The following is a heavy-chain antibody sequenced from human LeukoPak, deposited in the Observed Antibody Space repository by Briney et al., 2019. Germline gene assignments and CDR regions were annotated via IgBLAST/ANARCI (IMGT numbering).Heavy chain of an antibody. CDR1: GFTFSSAW. J-gene: IGHJ4*02. Sequence: GGSLRLSCAASGFTFSSAWMSWVRQAPGKGLEWVGRIKSRTDGGTSDYAAPVKGRFTISRDDSKNTLYLQMNSLKTEDTAVYFCTTETSGGFDYWGQGTLVTVSS. CDR3: TTETSGGFDY. V-gene: IGHV3-15*01. CDR2: IKSRTDGGTS. D-gene: IGHD3-16*01.